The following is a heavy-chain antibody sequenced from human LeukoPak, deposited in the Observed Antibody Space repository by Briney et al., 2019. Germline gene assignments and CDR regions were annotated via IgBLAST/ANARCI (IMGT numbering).Heavy chain of an antibody. D-gene: IGHD1-1*01. CDR2: IQYDGSKK. Sequence: GGSLRLSCVASGFTFSSNGMHSVRQAPGKGLGWVTFIQYDGSKKYYADSVKGRFTISRDNSRNTLYLQINSLRAEDPAVYYCAPPVPHGLEPSLYYYYMHVWGKGTTVTISS. V-gene: IGHV3-30*02. CDR1: GFTFSSNG. J-gene: IGHJ6*03. CDR3: APPVPHGLEPSLYYYYMHV.